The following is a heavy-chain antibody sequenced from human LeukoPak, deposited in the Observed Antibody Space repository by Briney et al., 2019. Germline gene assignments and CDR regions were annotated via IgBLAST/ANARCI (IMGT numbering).Heavy chain of an antibody. J-gene: IGHJ3*02. CDR3: ATNRVGTYDRPFDI. CDR1: GASISSNW. V-gene: IGHV4-4*02. D-gene: IGHD1-26*01. Sequence: SGTPSLTCAVSGASISSNWWNWVRQPPGEGLEWIGEIHHSGSANYNPSLKSRVTISIDTSKNQFSLELSSVTATDTAVYFCATNRVGTYDRPFDIWGQVTMVTVSS. CDR2: IHHSGSA.